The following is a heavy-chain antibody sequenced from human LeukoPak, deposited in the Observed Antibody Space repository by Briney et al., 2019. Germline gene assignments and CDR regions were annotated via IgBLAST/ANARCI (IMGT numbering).Heavy chain of an antibody. CDR1: GYTFITSG. D-gene: IGHD2-21*02. V-gene: IGHV1-18*01. CDR2: ISPFNGKT. CDR3: VRDRDATPDDVRDY. J-gene: IGHJ4*02. Sequence: ASVKVCCKASGYTFITSGITWVRQAPGHGLKWMGWISPFNGKTRFAEEFQDRLTMTTDTPTRTAYMVLRSLRSDDTAVYYCVRDRDATPDDVRDYWGQGTLVTVSS.